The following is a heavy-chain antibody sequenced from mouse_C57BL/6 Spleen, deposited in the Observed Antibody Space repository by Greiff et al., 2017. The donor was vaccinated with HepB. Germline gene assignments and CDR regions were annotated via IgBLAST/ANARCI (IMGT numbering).Heavy chain of an antibody. V-gene: IGHV1-80*01. CDR3: ARDDDYDEGNY. J-gene: IGHJ2*01. D-gene: IGHD2-4*01. CDR2: IYPGDGDT. CDR1: GYAFSSYW. Sequence: VQLQQSGAELVKPGASVKISCKASGYAFSSYWMYWVKQRPGKGLEWIGQIYPGDGDTNYNGKFKGKATLTADKSSSTAYMQLSSLTSEDSAVYFCARDDDYDEGNYWGQGTTLTVSS.